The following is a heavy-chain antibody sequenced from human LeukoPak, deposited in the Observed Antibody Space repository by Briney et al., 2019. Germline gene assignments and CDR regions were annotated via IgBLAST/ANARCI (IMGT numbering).Heavy chain of an antibody. V-gene: IGHV3-30*18. CDR2: ISYDGSNK. D-gene: IGHD5-18*01. J-gene: IGHJ4*02. CDR3: AKVDIRGYSYGYFDY. Sequence: GGSLRLSCAASGFTFSSYGMHWVRQAPGKGLEWVAVISYDGSNKYYADSVKGRFTISRDNSKNTLYQQMNSLRAEDTAVYYCAKVDIRGYSYGYFDYWGQGTLVTVSS. CDR1: GFTFSSYG.